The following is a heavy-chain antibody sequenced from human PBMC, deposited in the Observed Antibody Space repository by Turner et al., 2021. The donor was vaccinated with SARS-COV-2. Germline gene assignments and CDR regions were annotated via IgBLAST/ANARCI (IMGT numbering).Heavy chain of an antibody. J-gene: IGHJ3*02. CDR2: VNYTGST. V-gene: IGHV4-39*01. CDR3: ARGGWSDYVESTPFDI. D-gene: IGHD1-26*01. CDR1: SGSIRTTTYY. Sequence: LQLQDSGPGLLRPSETLSLTPPFSSGSIRTTTYYLGGIRRPPGKGLEWIGSVNYTGSTYYNPSLKSRVTVSIDTPKNQFSLKLSSVTAADTAVYYCARGGWSDYVESTPFDIWGQGTVVTISS.